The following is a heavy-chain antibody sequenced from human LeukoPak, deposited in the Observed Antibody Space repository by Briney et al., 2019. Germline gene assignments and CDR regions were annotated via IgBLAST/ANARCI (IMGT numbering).Heavy chain of an antibody. J-gene: IGHJ3*02. CDR3: AKGGGYCSSTSCYGAFDI. CDR2: ISGSGGST. D-gene: IGHD2-2*01. Sequence: GGSLRLSCAASGFTFSSYAMSWVRQAPGKGLEWVSAISGSGGSTYYADSVKGRFTISRDNCKNTLYLQMNSLRAEDTAVYYCAKGGGYCSSTSCYGAFDIWGQGTMVTVSS. V-gene: IGHV3-23*01. CDR1: GFTFSSYA.